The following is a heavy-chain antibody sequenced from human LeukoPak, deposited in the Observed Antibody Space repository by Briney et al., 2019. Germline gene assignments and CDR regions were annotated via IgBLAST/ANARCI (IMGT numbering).Heavy chain of an antibody. CDR2: IKQDGSEK. CDR1: GFTFSSYW. J-gene: IGHJ3*02. CDR3: ARVLEAYCGGDCYHDAFDI. Sequence: PGGSLRLSCAASGFTFSSYWMSWVRQAPGKGLEWVANIKQDGSEKYYVDSVKGRFTISRDNAKNSLYLQMNSLRAEDTAVYYCARVLEAYCGGDCYHDAFDIWGQGTMVTVSS. V-gene: IGHV3-7*01. D-gene: IGHD2-21*01.